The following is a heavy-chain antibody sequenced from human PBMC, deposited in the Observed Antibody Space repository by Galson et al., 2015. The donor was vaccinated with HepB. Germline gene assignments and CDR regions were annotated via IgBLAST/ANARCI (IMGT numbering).Heavy chain of an antibody. D-gene: IGHD3-22*01. Sequence: SLRLSCAASGFTFSNYAMHWVRQAPGKGLEWVAVIPYGRGNKYYADSVKGRFTISRDNSRNTLYLQMNSLRAEDTAVYYCVKDLYHDSSGHFDYWGQGTLVTVSS. V-gene: IGHV3-30-3*01. CDR2: IPYGRGNK. CDR1: GFTFSNYA. J-gene: IGHJ4*02. CDR3: VKDLYHDSSGHFDY.